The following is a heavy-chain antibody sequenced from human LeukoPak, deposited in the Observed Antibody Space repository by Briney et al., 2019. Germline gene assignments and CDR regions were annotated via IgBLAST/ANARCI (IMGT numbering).Heavy chain of an antibody. J-gene: IGHJ3*02. Sequence: PSETLSLTCTVSGGSISSHYWSWIRQPAGKGLEWIGRIYTSGSTNYNPSLKSRVTMSVDTSKNQFSLKLSSVTAADTAVYYCARVSGYCSSTSCPPEFDIWGQGTMVTVSS. V-gene: IGHV4-4*07. D-gene: IGHD2-2*01. CDR2: IYTSGST. CDR1: GGSISSHY. CDR3: ARVSGYCSSTSCPPEFDI.